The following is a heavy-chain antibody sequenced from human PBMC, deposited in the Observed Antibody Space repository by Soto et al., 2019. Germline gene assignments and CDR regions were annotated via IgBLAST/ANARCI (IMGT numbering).Heavy chain of an antibody. V-gene: IGHV4-31*03. J-gene: IGHJ3*02. D-gene: IGHD3-22*01. CDR1: GGSISSGGYY. Sequence: QVQLQESGPGLVKPSQTLSLTCTVSGGSISSGGYYWSWIRQHPGKGLEWIGYIYYSGSTYYNPSRQSRVTISIDTSKNQFSLKLSSVTAADTAVYYCARVGCYDGSGYNAFVIWGQGTMVTVSS. CDR3: ARVGCYDGSGYNAFVI. CDR2: IYYSGST.